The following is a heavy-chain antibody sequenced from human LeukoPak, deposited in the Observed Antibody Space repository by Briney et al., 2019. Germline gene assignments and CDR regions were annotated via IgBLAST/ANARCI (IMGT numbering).Heavy chain of an antibody. CDR1: GGSINTYY. CDR2: FYNSGST. V-gene: IGHV4-59*01. Sequence: SETLSLTCSVSGGSINTYYWSWIRQPPGKRLEWIAYFYNSGSTNYNPSLKSRVTISLDTSKNQFSLKLSSVTAEDTAVYYCVRIIELTGHFEYWGQGTLVTVSS. CDR3: VRIIELTGHFEY. J-gene: IGHJ4*02. D-gene: IGHD3-9*01.